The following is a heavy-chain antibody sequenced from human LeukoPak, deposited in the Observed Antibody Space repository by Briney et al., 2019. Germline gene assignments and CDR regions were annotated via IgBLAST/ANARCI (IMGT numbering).Heavy chain of an antibody. Sequence: GESLKISCMGYGYSFSTYWIGWVRQVPGKGLEWMAMINPDDSDARYNPSFQGHVAISADKSIHTASLQWYTLKASDTAMYYCMRGGLRGFWDGYSDYWGQGTLLSVSS. CDR1: GYSFSTYW. CDR3: MRGGLRGFWDGYSDY. V-gene: IGHV5-51*01. D-gene: IGHD3-3*01. CDR2: INPDDSDA. J-gene: IGHJ4*02.